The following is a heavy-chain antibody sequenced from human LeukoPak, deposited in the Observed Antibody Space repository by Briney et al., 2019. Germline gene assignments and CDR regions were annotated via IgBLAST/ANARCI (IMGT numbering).Heavy chain of an antibody. D-gene: IGHD5-18*01. J-gene: IGHJ4*02. CDR3: ARAGTAMAEDFDY. Sequence: SETLSLTCTVSGYSITSGYYWGWIRQPPGKGLEWIGNIYHSGSTYYNPSLKSRVTISVDTSKNQFSLKLSSVTAADTAVYYCARAGTAMAEDFDYWGQGTLVTVSS. V-gene: IGHV4-38-2*02. CDR2: IYHSGST. CDR1: GYSITSGYY.